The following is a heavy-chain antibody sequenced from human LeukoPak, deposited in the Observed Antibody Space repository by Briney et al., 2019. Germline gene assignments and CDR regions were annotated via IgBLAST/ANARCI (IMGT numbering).Heavy chain of an antibody. V-gene: IGHV1-2*04. CDR2: INPNSGGT. Sequence: VPVKVSCKASGYTFTGYYMHWVRQAPGQGLEWMGWINPNSGGTNYAQKFQGWVTMTRDTSISTAYMELSRLRSDDTAVYYCARDGDCSSTSWYTFDYWGQGTLVTVSS. D-gene: IGHD2-2*02. CDR1: GYTFTGYY. J-gene: IGHJ4*02. CDR3: ARDGDCSSTSWYTFDY.